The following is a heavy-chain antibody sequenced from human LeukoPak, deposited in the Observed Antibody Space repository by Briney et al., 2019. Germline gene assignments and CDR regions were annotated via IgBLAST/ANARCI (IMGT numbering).Heavy chain of an antibody. D-gene: IGHD3-3*01. V-gene: IGHV1-69*13. CDR2: IMPIFGTA. CDR3: ARHTIFGVVPFDY. CDR1: GGTFSSYA. J-gene: IGHJ4*02. Sequence: ASGKVSCKASGGTFSSYAISWGRQAPGQGREWRGGIMPIFGTAKYAKKCQGRVTITADQSTSTAYMELSSLRSEDTAVYYCARHTIFGVVPFDYWGQGTLVTVSS.